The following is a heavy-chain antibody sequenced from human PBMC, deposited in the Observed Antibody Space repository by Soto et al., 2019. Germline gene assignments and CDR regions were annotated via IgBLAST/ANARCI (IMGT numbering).Heavy chain of an antibody. D-gene: IGHD6-13*01. V-gene: IGHV4-59*08. J-gene: IGHJ4*02. CDR3: ARQNDSSSWYYFDY. CDR1: GGSISSYY. CDR2: IYYSGST. Sequence: PSETLSLTWTVSGGSISSYYWSWIRQPPGKGLEWIGYIYYSGSTNYNPSLKSRVTISVDTSKNQFSLKLSSVTAADTAVYYCARQNDSSSWYYFDYWGQGTLVTVSS.